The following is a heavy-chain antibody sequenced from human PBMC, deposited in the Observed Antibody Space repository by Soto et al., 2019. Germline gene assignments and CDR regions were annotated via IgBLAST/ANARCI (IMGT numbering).Heavy chain of an antibody. CDR1: IDSIRSYY. Sequence: SENLSPTCAVSIDSIRSYYWSCIRQPPGKRLEWIGYISYSGSTDYNPSLKSRVTISGDTSKNQFSLKVSSVTAADTAVYYCARGTSWQLPFDYWGQGTLVTVSS. J-gene: IGHJ4*02. V-gene: IGHV4-59*01. D-gene: IGHD6-13*01. CDR2: ISYSGST. CDR3: ARGTSWQLPFDY.